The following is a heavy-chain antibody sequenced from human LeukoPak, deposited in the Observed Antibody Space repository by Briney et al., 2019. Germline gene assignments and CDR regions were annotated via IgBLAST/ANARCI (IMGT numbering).Heavy chain of an antibody. V-gene: IGHV4-4*07. CDR3: ARGRSRRHGIAAAGTRYYYGMDV. CDR2: IYTSGST. CDR1: GGSISSYY. D-gene: IGHD6-13*01. J-gene: IGHJ6*02. Sequence: SETLSLTCTVSGGSISSYYWSWIRQPAGKGLEWIGRIYTSGSTNYNPSLKSRVTMSVDTSKNQFSLKLSSVTAADTAVYYCARGRSRRHGIAAAGTRYYYGMDVWGQGTTVTVSS.